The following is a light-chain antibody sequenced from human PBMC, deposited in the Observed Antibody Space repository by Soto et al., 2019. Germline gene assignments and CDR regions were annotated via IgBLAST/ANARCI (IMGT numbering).Light chain of an antibody. Sequence: AVQMTQSPSSLSASVGDRVTITCRASQDIRNELGWYQQKPGKAPELLIYAASSLKNGVPSRFSGSGAGTDFTLTISSLQPEDFATYSCLQDSSWPLTFVGGTKVEIK. CDR2: AAS. V-gene: IGKV1-6*01. CDR1: QDIRNE. CDR3: LQDSSWPLT. J-gene: IGKJ4*01.